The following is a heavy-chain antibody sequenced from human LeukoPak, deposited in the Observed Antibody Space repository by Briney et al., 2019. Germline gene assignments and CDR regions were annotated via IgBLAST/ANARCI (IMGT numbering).Heavy chain of an antibody. V-gene: IGHV4-59*01. CDR2: IYYSGTT. Sequence: SETLSLTCTVSGGSISSYYWSWIRQPPGKGLECIGYIYYSGTTKYNPSLKSRVTISVDTSKNQSSLKLSSVTAADTAVYYCARGRYYYDSSGYYYDNWFDPWGQGTLVTVSS. D-gene: IGHD3-22*01. CDR3: ARGRYYYDSSGYYYDNWFDP. J-gene: IGHJ5*02. CDR1: GGSISSYY.